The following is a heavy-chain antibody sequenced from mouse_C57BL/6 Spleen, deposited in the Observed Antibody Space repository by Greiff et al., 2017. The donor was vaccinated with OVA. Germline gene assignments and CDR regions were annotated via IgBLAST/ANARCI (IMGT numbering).Heavy chain of an antibody. D-gene: IGHD2-2*01. Sequence: QVQLQQSGPELVKPGASVKISCKASGYAFSSSWMNWVKQRPGKGLEWIGRIYPGDGDTNYNGKFKGKAKLTADKSSSTAYMQLSSLTSEDSAVYFCATMVTTVFDYGGQGTTLTVSS. CDR2: IYPGDGDT. CDR1: GYAFSSSW. CDR3: ATMVTTVFDY. V-gene: IGHV1-82*01. J-gene: IGHJ2*01.